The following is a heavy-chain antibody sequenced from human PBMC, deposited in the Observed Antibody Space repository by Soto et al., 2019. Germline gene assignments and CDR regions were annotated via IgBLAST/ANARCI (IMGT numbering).Heavy chain of an antibody. CDR2: IYYSGST. J-gene: IGHJ4*02. D-gene: IGHD3-9*01. CDR3: ARQLRYFDWLLSPTFDY. V-gene: IGHV4-39*01. CDR1: GGSISSSSYY. Sequence: SETLSLTCTVSGGSISSSSYYWGWIRQPPGKGLEWIGSIYYSGSTYYNPSLKSRVTISVDTSKNQFSLRLSPVTAADTAVYYCARQLRYFDWLLSPTFDYWGQGTLVTVSS.